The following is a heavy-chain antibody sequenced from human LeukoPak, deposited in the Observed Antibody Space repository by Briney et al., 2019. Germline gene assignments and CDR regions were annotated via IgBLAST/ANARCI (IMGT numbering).Heavy chain of an antibody. D-gene: IGHD3-9*01. CDR1: GFTFSSYW. CDR2: ISGSGGST. V-gene: IGHV3-23*01. CDR3: AKVRHDILTVACFDY. J-gene: IGHJ4*02. Sequence: GGSLRLSCAASGFTFSSYWMHWVRQAPGKGLEWVSAISGSGGSTYYADSVKGRFTISRDNSKNTLYLQMNSLRAEDTAVYYCAKVRHDILTVACFDYWGQGTLVTVSS.